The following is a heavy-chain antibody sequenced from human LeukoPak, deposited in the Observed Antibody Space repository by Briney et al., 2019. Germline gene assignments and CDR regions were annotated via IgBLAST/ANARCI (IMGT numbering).Heavy chain of an antibody. Sequence: PSETLSLTCAVYGGSFSGYYWSWIRQPPGKGLEWIGEINHSGSTNYNPSLKSRVTMSVDTSKNQFSLKLSSVTAADTAVYYCARGEYYFDYWAQGPRVTVSS. CDR3: ARGEYYFDY. CDR1: GGSFSGYY. CDR2: INHSGST. J-gene: IGHJ4*02. V-gene: IGHV4-34*01.